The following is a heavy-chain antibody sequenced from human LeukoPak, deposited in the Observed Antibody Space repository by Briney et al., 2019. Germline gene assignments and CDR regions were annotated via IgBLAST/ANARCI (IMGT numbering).Heavy chain of an antibody. D-gene: IGHD1-26*01. CDR3: ARGRGSSARLGYYFYYIDV. J-gene: IGHJ6*03. CDR2: INTNTGNP. V-gene: IGHV7-4-1*02. Sequence: ASVKVSCKTSGYTFTSYGIHWVRQAPGQGLEWMGWINTNTGNPTYAQGFTGRFVFSLETSVSTSYLQISSLKAEDTAVYYCARGRGSSARLGYYFYYIDVWGKGTTVTVSS. CDR1: GYTFTSYG.